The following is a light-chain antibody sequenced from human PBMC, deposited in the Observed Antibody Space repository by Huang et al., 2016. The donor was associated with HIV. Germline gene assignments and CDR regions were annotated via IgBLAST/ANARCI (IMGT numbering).Light chain of an antibody. CDR1: QDISNY. CDR2: DAS. J-gene: IGKJ2*01. CDR3: QQYDNLPT. V-gene: IGKV1-33*01. Sequence: DIQMTQSPSSLSASVGDRVTITCQASQDISNYLNWYQQKPGKAPKLLIYDASNLETGVPSRLSGSGSGTDFTFTINSLQPEDIATYYCQQYDNLPTFGQGTKLEIK.